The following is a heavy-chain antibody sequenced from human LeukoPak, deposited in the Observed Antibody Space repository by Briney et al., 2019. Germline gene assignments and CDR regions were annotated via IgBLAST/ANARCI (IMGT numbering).Heavy chain of an antibody. J-gene: IGHJ5*02. CDR2: ISAYNGNT. V-gene: IGHV1-18*01. CDR1: GYTFTSYG. D-gene: IGHD3-16*02. Sequence: GASVKVSCKASGYTFTSYGISWVRQAPGQGLEWMGWISAYNGNTNYAQKLQGRVTMTTDTSTSTAYMELRSLRSDDTAVYYCARTDYDYVWGSYRQEYWFDPWGQGTLVTVSS. CDR3: ARTDYDYVWGSYRQEYWFDP.